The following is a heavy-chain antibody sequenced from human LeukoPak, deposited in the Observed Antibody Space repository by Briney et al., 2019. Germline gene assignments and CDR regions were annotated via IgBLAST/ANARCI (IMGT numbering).Heavy chain of an antibody. J-gene: IGHJ4*02. V-gene: IGHV3-21*01. CDR1: GFTFSSYS. CDR3: ARDYLPRHLPHAPFDY. Sequence: GGSLRLSCAASGFTFSSYSMNWVRQAPGKGLEWVSSISSSSSYIYYADSVKGRFTISGDNAKNSLYLQMNSLRAEDTAVYYCARDYLPRHLPHAPFDYWGQGTLVTVSS. D-gene: IGHD3-10*01. CDR2: ISSSSSYI.